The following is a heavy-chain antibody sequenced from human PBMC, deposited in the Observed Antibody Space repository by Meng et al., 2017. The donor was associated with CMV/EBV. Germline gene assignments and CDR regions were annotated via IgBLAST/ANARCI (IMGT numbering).Heavy chain of an antibody. V-gene: IGHV1-18*01. D-gene: IGHD6-13*01. CDR3: ARDLFLYSSSWYFDY. CDR2: ISAYNGNT. Sequence: ASVKVSCKASGYTFTSYGISWVRQAPGQGLEWMGWISAYNGNTNYAQKLQGRVTMTTDTSTSTAYMELRSLRSDDTAVYYCARDLFLYSSSWYFDYWGQGTLVTVSS. J-gene: IGHJ4*02. CDR1: GYTFTSYG.